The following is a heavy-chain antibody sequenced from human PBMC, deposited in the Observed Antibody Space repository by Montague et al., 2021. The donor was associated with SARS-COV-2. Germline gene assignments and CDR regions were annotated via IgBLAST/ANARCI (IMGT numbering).Heavy chain of an antibody. D-gene: IGHD6-19*01. CDR2: ISSSSSYI. Sequence: SLRLSCAASGLTFSSYSVNWVRQAPGKGLEWVSSISSSSSYIYYADSVKGRFTISRDNAKNSLYLQMNSLRAEDTAVYYCARNLGSGWAFFDYWGQGTLVTVSS. J-gene: IGHJ4*02. CDR3: ARNLGSGWAFFDY. CDR1: GLTFSSYS. V-gene: IGHV3-21*01.